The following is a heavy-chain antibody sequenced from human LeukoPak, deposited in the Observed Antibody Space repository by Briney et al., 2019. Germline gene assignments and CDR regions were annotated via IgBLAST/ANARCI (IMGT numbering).Heavy chain of an antibody. CDR3: ARDREYSGNYWVYFDY. Sequence: SETLSLTCTVSGGSISNYYWSWIRQPAGKGLEWIGRSYTSGSTNYNPSLKSRLTMSVDTSKNQFSLKLSSVTAADTAVYYCARDREYSGNYWVYFDYWGQGTLVTVSS. CDR1: GGSISNYY. V-gene: IGHV4-4*07. CDR2: SYTSGST. J-gene: IGHJ4*02. D-gene: IGHD1-26*01.